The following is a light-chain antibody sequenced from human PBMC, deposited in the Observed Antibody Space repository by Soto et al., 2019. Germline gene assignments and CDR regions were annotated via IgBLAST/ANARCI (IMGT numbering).Light chain of an antibody. V-gene: IGKV3-11*01. Sequence: EVVLTQSPTTLSLSPGGRVTLSCRASQSVGSDLAWYQQTPGQTPRLLIYGASKRATGIPARFSGSGSGTDFTLTISSLEPEDFAVYYCQQRYSGWTFGQGTKVDIK. CDR2: GAS. CDR1: QSVGSD. CDR3: QQRYSGWT. J-gene: IGKJ1*01.